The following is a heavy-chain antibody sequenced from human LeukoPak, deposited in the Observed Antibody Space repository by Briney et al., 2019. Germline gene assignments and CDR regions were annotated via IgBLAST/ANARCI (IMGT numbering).Heavy chain of an antibody. CDR3: AKLFGGWYSSGWYGDY. CDR1: GFTFSSYG. J-gene: IGHJ4*02. CDR2: IWYDGSNK. V-gene: IGHV3-33*06. D-gene: IGHD6-19*01. Sequence: GGSLRLSCAASGFTFSSYGMHWVHQAPGKGLEWVAVIWYDGSNKYYADSVKGRFTISRDNSKNTLYLQMNSLRAEDTAVYYCAKLFGGWYSSGWYGDYWGQGTLVTVSS.